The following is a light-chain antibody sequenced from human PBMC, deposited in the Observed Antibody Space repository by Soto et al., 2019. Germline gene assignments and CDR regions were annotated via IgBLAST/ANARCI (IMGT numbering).Light chain of an antibody. CDR3: QSYDPTLRTSP. J-gene: IGLJ2*01. V-gene: IGLV2-14*01. Sequence: QSALTQPASVSGSPGQSITISCTGTSSDVGGYNYVSWYQQHPGKAPKLMIYEVSNRPSGVSNRFSGSKSGNTASLTISGLQAEDEADYYCQSYDPTLRTSPFGGGTKLTVL. CDR2: EVS. CDR1: SSDVGGYNY.